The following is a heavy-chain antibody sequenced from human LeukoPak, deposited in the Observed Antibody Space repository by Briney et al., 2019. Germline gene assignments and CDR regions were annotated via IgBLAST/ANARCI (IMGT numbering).Heavy chain of an antibody. D-gene: IGHD6-19*01. Sequence: SETLSLTCTVSGGSISSYYWSWIRQPAGKGLEWNGRIYTSGSTNYNPSLKSRVTMSVDTSKNQFSLKLSSVTAADTAVYYCARDFRSSGHNDAFDIWGQGTMVTVSS. CDR1: GGSISSYY. V-gene: IGHV4-4*07. CDR3: ARDFRSSGHNDAFDI. CDR2: IYTSGST. J-gene: IGHJ3*02.